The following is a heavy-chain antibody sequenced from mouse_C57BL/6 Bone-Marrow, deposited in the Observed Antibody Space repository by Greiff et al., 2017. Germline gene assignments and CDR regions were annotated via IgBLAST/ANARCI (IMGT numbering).Heavy chain of an antibody. CDR2: IHPSDSDT. J-gene: IGHJ1*03. Sequence: QVQLQQPGAELVKPGASVKVSCKASGYTFTSYWMHWVKQRPGQGLEWIGRIHPSDSDTNYNQKFKGKATLTVDKSSSTAYMQLSSLTSGDSAVYYCAIGTTVVAHWYFDVWGTGTTVTVSS. D-gene: IGHD1-1*01. V-gene: IGHV1-74*01. CDR1: GYTFTSYW. CDR3: AIGTTVVAHWYFDV.